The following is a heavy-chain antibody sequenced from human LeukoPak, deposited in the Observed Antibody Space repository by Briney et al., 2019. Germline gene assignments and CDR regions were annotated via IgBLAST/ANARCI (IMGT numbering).Heavy chain of an antibody. CDR2: IYYSGST. CDR1: GGSISSYY. D-gene: IGHD6-19*01. V-gene: IGHV4-59*01. Sequence: SETLSLTCTVSGGSISSYYWSWIRQPPRKGLEWIGYIYYSGSTNYNPSLKGRVTISVDTSKNQFSLKLSSVTAADTAVYYCARVELLGSSGWPFDYWGQGTLVTVSS. CDR3: ARVELLGSSGWPFDY. J-gene: IGHJ4*02.